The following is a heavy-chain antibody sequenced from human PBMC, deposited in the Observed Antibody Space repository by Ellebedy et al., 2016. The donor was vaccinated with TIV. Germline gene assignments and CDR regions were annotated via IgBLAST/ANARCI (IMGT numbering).Heavy chain of an antibody. D-gene: IGHD1-14*01. CDR1: GFTFNNAW. J-gene: IGHJ4*02. CDR2: IKSKTVGGTT. CDR3: VTDPDGGPVDY. V-gene: IGHV3-15*07. Sequence: GESLKISCAASGFTFNNAWLTWVRQAPGKGLEWVGRIKSKTVGGTTDYAAPVKGRFTISRDDRKNTLYLQMDSLKTEDTAFYYCVTDPDGGPVDYWGQGTLVTVSS.